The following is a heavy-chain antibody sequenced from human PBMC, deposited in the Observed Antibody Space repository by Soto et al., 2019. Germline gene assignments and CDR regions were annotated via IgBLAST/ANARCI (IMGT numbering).Heavy chain of an antibody. J-gene: IGHJ4*02. Sequence: SETLSLTCTVSGGSISSYYWSWIRQPPGKGLEWIGYIYYSGSTNYNPSLKSRVTISVDTSKNQFALKLSSVTAADTVGYYGARLQIPDYWGQGTLVTVSS. CDR3: ARLQIPDY. V-gene: IGHV4-59*08. CDR2: IYYSGST. D-gene: IGHD2-21*01. CDR1: GGSISSYY.